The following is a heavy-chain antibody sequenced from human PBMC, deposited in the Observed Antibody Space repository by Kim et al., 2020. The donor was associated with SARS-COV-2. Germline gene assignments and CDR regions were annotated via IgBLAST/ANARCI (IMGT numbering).Heavy chain of an antibody. CDR2: TYYRSQWYY. CDR3: ARDATTSLDY. Sequence: SQTLSLTCAISGDSVSTNSAAWAWIRQSPSGGLEWLGRTYYRSQWYYDFAASVKSRITINPDTSKNQFSLQLNSVTPEDTTVYYCARDATTSLDYWDQGTLFTVSS. V-gene: IGHV6-1*01. D-gene: IGHD6-6*01. J-gene: IGHJ4*02. CDR1: GDSVSTNSAA.